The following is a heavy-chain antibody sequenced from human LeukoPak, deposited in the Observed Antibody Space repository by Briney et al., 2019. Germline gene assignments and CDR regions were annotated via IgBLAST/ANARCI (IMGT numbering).Heavy chain of an antibody. V-gene: IGHV3-30*02. J-gene: IGHJ4*02. CDR2: IRYDGSNK. Sequence: AGGSLRLSCAASGFNFSSYGMHWVRQAPGKGLEWVAFIRYDGSNKYYADSVKGRFTISRDNAKNSLYLQMNSLRAEDTAVYYCARTGGTMIATFDYWGQGTLVTVSS. CDR3: ARTGGTMIATFDY. CDR1: GFNFSSYG. D-gene: IGHD3-22*01.